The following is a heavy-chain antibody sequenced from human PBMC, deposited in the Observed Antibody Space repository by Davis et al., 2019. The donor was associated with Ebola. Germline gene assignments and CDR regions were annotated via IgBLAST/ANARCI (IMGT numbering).Heavy chain of an antibody. J-gene: IGHJ5*02. CDR2: IYYSGST. D-gene: IGHD5-24*01. CDR1: GGSISSYY. CDR3: ARVEMATITGYNWFDP. Sequence: PSETLSLTCTVSGGSISSYYWSWIRQPPGKGLEWIGYIYYSGSTNYNPSLKSRVTISVDTSKNQFSLKLSSVTAADTAVYYCARVEMATITGYNWFDPWGQGTLVTVSS. V-gene: IGHV4-59*08.